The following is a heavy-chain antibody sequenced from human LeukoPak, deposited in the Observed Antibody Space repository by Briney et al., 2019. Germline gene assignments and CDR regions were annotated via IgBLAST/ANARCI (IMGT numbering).Heavy chain of an antibody. CDR2: MNPNSGNT. Sequence: ASVKVSCKASGYTFTSYDINWVRQATRQGREWMGGMNPNSGNTGYAQKFQGRVTITRNTSISTAYMELSSLRSEDTAVYYCARLEYSSSSTNYYYYLDVWGKGTTVTVSS. CDR3: ARLEYSSSSTNYYYYLDV. V-gene: IGHV1-8*03. D-gene: IGHD6-6*01. J-gene: IGHJ6*03. CDR1: GYTFTSYD.